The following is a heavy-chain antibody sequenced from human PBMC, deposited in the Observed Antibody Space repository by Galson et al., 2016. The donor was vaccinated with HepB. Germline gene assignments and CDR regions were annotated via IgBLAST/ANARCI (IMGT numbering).Heavy chain of an antibody. CDR2: INPTGDYT. D-gene: IGHD3-10*01. J-gene: IGHJ2*01. V-gene: IGHV1-46*01. CDR3: TRDNSGPIFTGTGSRNFWYFDL. Sequence: SVKVSCKASGFSFTRHWMHWVRQAPGQGLEWVGVINPTGDYTLYAQTLQGRVSLTRDTPPSNPYMELSSLRSEDTYGYYCTRDNSGPIFTGTGSRNFWYFDLWGRGTLVTVSS. CDR1: GFSFTRHW.